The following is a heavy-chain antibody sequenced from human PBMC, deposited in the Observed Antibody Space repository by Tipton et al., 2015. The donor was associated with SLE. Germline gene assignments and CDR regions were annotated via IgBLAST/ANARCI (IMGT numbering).Heavy chain of an antibody. D-gene: IGHD1-26*01. CDR1: GFTFSSYG. V-gene: IGHV3-30*02. CDR2: IWYDGGNK. CDR3: AKDGSGTQGFQH. J-gene: IGHJ1*01. Sequence: QVQLVQSGGGVVQPGGSLRLSCAASGFTFSSYGIHWVRQAPGRGLEWVAFIWYDGGNKYYADSVRGRFTISRDNSKNTLYLQMNSLRTEDTAVYYCAKDGSGTQGFQHWGQGTLVTVSS.